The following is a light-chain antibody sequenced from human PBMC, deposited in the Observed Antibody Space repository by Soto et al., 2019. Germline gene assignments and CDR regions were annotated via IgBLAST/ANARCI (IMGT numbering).Light chain of an antibody. J-gene: IGKJ5*01. CDR3: QHYNNWPQIT. CDR2: GAS. CDR1: QSVSSN. V-gene: IGKV3-15*01. Sequence: IWLKESPDTLSMAPGERAPLSCRASQSVSSNLVWYQQKPGQTPRLLIYGASTRATGIPARFSGSGSGTEFTLTISSLQSEDFTVYYCQHYNNWPQITFGQGTRLEI.